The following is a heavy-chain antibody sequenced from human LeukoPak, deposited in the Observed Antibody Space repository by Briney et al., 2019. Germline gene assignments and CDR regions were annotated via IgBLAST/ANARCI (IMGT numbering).Heavy chain of an antibody. CDR2: IIPIFGTA. D-gene: IGHD3-22*01. V-gene: IGHV1-69*05. J-gene: IGHJ5*02. CDR1: GGTFSSYA. CDR3: ARAPIDYYDSSGYYYVYTYNWFDP. Sequence: ASVKVSCKASGGTFSSYAISWVRQAPGQGLEWMGGIIPIFGTANYAQKFQGRVTITRNTSISTAYMELSSLRSEDTAVYYCARAPIDYYDSSGYYYVYTYNWFDPWGQGTLVTVSS.